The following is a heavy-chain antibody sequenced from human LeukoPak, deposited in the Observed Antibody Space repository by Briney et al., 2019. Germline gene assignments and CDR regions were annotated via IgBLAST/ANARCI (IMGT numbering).Heavy chain of an antibody. Sequence: SETLSLTCTVSGGSISSSSYYWGWIRQPPGKGLEWIGSIYYSGSTYYNPSLKSRVTISVDTSKNQFSLKLSSVTAADTAVYYCARLGPNYYDSSGYLMSAFDIWGQGTMVTVSS. V-gene: IGHV4-39*07. CDR3: ARLGPNYYDSSGYLMSAFDI. D-gene: IGHD3-22*01. J-gene: IGHJ3*02. CDR1: GGSISSSSYY. CDR2: IYYSGST.